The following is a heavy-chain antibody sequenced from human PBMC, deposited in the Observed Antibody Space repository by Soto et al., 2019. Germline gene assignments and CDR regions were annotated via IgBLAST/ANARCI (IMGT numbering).Heavy chain of an antibody. Sequence: SETLSLTCTVSGGSISSSSYYWDWIRQPPGKGLEWIGSIYYSGNTYYNPSLQSRVTISVDTSKNQFSLRLSSVTAADTALYYCARHNSGTYYRFDYWGLGTLVTVSS. V-gene: IGHV4-39*01. J-gene: IGHJ4*02. CDR2: IYYSGNT. D-gene: IGHD1-26*01. CDR3: ARHNSGTYYRFDY. CDR1: GGSISSSSYY.